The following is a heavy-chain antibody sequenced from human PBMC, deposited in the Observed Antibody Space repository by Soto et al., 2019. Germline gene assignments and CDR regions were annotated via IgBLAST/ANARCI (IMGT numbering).Heavy chain of an antibody. CDR2: IYSGGST. D-gene: IGHD5-12*01. CDR1: GFTVSSNS. J-gene: IGHJ4*02. V-gene: IGHV3-53*04. CDR3: ARGGGATIYYFDY. Sequence: EVQLVESGGGLVQPGGSLRLSCAASGFTVSSNSMSWVRQAPGKGLEWVSVIYSGGSTYYADSVKGRFTISRHNSKNTLYLQMNSLRAEDTAVYYCARGGGATIYYFDYWGQGTLVTVSS.